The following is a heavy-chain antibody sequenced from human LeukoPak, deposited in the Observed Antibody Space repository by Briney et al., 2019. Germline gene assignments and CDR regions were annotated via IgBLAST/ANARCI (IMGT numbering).Heavy chain of an antibody. V-gene: IGHV1-2*06. J-gene: IGHJ4*02. CDR1: GYTFTGYY. CDR2: INPNSGGT. Sequence: ASVQVSCKASGYTFTGYYMHWVRQDPGQGLEWMGRINPNSGGTNYAQKFQGRVTMTRDTSISTAYMELSRLRSDDTAVYYCARESINYYDSSGYFDYWGQGTLVTVSS. CDR3: ARESINYYDSSGYFDY. D-gene: IGHD3-22*01.